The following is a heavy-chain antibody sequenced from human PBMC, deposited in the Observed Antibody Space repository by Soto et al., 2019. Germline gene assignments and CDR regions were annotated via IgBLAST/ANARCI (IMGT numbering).Heavy chain of an antibody. V-gene: IGHV3-21*01. Sequence: EVQLVESGGGLVKPGGSLRLSCAASGFTFSSYSMNWVRQAPGKGLEWVSSISSSSSYIYYADSVKGRFTISRDNAKNSLYLQMNSLTAEETAVYYCARDDIVVVPAAHDYWGQGTLVTVSS. D-gene: IGHD2-2*01. CDR1: GFTFSSYS. CDR3: ARDDIVVVPAAHDY. J-gene: IGHJ4*02. CDR2: ISSSSSYI.